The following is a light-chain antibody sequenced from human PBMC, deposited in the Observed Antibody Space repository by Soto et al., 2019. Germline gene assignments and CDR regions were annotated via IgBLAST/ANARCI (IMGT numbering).Light chain of an antibody. CDR3: SSYTSSSTL. CDR1: SSDVGGYNY. CDR2: DVS. J-gene: IGLJ1*01. V-gene: IGLV2-14*01. Sequence: QSVLTQPASVSGSPGQSITISCTGTSSDVGGYNYVSWYQQHPGKAPKLMIYDVSNRPSGVSNRFSGSKSGNTASLTISGLQAEDEADYYCSSYTSSSTLFGTGTSSPS.